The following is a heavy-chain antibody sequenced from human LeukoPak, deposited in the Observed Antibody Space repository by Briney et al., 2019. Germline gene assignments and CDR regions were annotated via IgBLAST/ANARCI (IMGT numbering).Heavy chain of an antibody. CDR1: GGSISNTNW. CDR2: ISLSGLT. CDR3: ARRQIQLWTRYGMDV. Sequence: SETLSLTCGVSGGSISNTNWWSWVRQPPGQGLEWIGEISLSGLTNYNPSLKSRVTISVDTSKNQFSLKLSSVTAADTAVYYCARRQIQLWTRYGMDVWGQGTTVTVSS. J-gene: IGHJ6*02. D-gene: IGHD5-18*01. V-gene: IGHV4-4*02.